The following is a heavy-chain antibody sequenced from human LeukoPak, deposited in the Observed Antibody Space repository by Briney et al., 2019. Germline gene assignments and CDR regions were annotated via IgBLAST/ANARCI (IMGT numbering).Heavy chain of an antibody. Sequence: SETLSLTCAVYGGSFSGYYWSWIRQPPGKGLEWIGEINHSGSTNYNPSLKSRVTISVDTSKNQFSLKRSSVTAADTAVYYCARAGLGVVVIDYWGQGTLVTVSS. CDR1: GGSFSGYY. J-gene: IGHJ4*02. CDR3: ARAGLGVVVIDY. CDR2: INHSGST. V-gene: IGHV4-34*01. D-gene: IGHD2-15*01.